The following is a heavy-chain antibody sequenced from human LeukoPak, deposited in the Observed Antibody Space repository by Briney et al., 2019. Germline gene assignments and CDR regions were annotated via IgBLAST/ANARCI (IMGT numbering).Heavy chain of an antibody. J-gene: IGHJ4*02. V-gene: IGHV3-30*18. CDR1: GFTFSSYA. CDR2: ISYDGSDK. CDR3: AKGESIVATIFGDYFDS. D-gene: IGHD5-12*01. Sequence: GESLRLSCAASGFTFSSYAMHWVRQAPGKGLEWVAVISYDGSDKYYGDSVKGRFTISRDNSKNTVYLQMNSLRAEDTAVYYCAKGESIVATIFGDYFDSWGQGTLVTVSS.